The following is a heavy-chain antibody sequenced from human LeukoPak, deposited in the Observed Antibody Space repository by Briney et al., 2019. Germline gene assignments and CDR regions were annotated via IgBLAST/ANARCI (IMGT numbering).Heavy chain of an antibody. V-gene: IGHV3-7*01. CDR3: ARDSPYYDSSGLDY. CDR1: GFTFSSYW. Sequence: GGSLRLSCAASGFTFSSYWMSWVRQAPGKGLEWVANIKQDGSVKYYVDSVKGRFTISRDNAKNSLYLQMNSLRAEDTAVYYCARDSPYYDSSGLDYWGQGTLVTVSS. CDR2: IKQDGSVK. J-gene: IGHJ4*02. D-gene: IGHD3-22*01.